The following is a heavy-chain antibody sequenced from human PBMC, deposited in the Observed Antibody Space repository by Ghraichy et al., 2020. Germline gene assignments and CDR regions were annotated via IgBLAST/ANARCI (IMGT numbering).Heavy chain of an antibody. D-gene: IGHD3-3*01. CDR2: IHHSGRA. CDR1: GGSFSDYS. Sequence: SETLSLTCATYGGSFSDYSWTWIRQPPGKGLEWIGEIHHSGRANYNPSLENRVTMSVDTSNHPSSLNLTSVTAADTAVDYCASHGLLRYLDSWGQGTPVTVSS. V-gene: IGHV4-34*01. J-gene: IGHJ4*02. CDR3: ASHGLLRYLDS.